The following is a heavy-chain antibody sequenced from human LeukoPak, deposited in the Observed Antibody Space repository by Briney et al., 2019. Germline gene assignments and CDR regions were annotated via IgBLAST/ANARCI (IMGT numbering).Heavy chain of an antibody. Sequence: SVKVSCKASGGTFSSYAISWVRQAPGQGLEWMGGIIPIFGTANYAQKFQGRVTITADKSTSTAYMELSSLRSEDTAVYYCARGAAAASKAFDIWGQGTMVTVSS. V-gene: IGHV1-69*06. CDR3: ARGAAAASKAFDI. D-gene: IGHD6-13*01. CDR1: GGTFSSYA. CDR2: IIPIFGTA. J-gene: IGHJ3*02.